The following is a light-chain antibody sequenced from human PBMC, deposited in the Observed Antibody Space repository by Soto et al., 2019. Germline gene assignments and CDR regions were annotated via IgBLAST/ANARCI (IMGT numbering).Light chain of an antibody. CDR1: QSISSN. CDR2: RTS. Sequence: ATLSVSPGERATLSCRASQSISSNLAWYQQKPGQAPRLLMFRTSSRATGFPARFSGSGSGTEFNLTISSLQSEDFGVYYCQQYNNWPRATFGGGTKVDIK. J-gene: IGKJ4*01. CDR3: QQYNNWPRAT. V-gene: IGKV3-15*01.